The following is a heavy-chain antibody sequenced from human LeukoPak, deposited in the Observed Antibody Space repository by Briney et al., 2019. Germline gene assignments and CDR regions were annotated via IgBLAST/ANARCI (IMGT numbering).Heavy chain of an antibody. CDR2: IYTSGGT. J-gene: IGHJ3*02. D-gene: IGHD3/OR15-3a*01. Sequence: SETLSLTCTVSGGSISSGYYYWNWIRQPAGKGLEWIGRIYTSGGTNYNPSLKSRVTISLDTSKNQCSLKLTSVTAADTAVYYCARRTNGCDICGQGTMVTVSS. V-gene: IGHV4-61*02. CDR3: ARRTNGCDI. CDR1: GGSISSGYYY.